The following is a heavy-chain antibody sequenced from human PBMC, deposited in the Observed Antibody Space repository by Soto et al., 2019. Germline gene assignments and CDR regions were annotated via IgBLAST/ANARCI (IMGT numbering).Heavy chain of an antibody. CDR1: GYTFNTYA. Sequence: EVQLLESGGGLVQPGGSLRLSCAASGYTFNTYAMSWVRQAPGKGLEWVSGISSSGGSTYYRDSVKGRFTISRDNSKNSLYLQMNSLRDEDTAVYYCARDILANPSSSWYPYYYYYGMDVWGQGTTVTVSS. CDR3: ARDILANPSSSWYPYYYYYGMDV. CDR2: ISSSGGST. D-gene: IGHD6-13*01. V-gene: IGHV3-23*01. J-gene: IGHJ6*02.